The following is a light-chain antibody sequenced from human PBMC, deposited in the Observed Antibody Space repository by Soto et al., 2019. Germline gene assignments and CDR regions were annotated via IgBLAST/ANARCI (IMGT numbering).Light chain of an antibody. V-gene: IGLV2-23*02. Sequence: QSALTQPASVSGSPGQSITISCTGNSSDVGSYNLVSWYQQHPTKAPKLMIYELNKRPSGVSNRFSGTKSDNTASLTISGLQAEDEADYYCCSYAGSSTLAVFGGGTQLTVL. CDR3: CSYAGSSTLAV. CDR2: ELN. CDR1: SSDVGSYNL. J-gene: IGLJ7*01.